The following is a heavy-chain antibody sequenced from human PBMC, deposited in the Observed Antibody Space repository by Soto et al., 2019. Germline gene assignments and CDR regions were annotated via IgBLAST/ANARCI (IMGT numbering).Heavy chain of an antibody. J-gene: IGHJ4*02. CDR1: VGNYE. CDR3: ARGWVDGTCFDS. V-gene: IGHV3-48*03. D-gene: IGHD5-12*01. Sequence: EVQLVESGGGLIQAGGSLRLSCVASVGNYEMNWVRQAPGKGLEWLALITHDGGVTHYADSVKGRFTISRDNANNTLYLQMNSLRDDDTSIYYCARGWVDGTCFDSWGQGALVTVSS. CDR2: ITHDGGVT.